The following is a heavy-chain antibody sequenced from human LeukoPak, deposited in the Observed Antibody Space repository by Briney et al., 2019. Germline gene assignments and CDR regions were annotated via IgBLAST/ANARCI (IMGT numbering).Heavy chain of an antibody. CDR3: AKDRAVTYTFDS. Sequence: GRSLRLSCAASGFTFSSYGVHWVRQAPGKGLEWVAFMPYDGRNEHYVDSVKGRFTISRDNSKNTLFLQMSSLRAEDTAVYYCAKDRAVTYTFDSWGQGTLVTVSS. D-gene: IGHD6-19*01. CDR2: MPYDGRNE. CDR1: GFTFSSYG. J-gene: IGHJ4*02. V-gene: IGHV3-30*18.